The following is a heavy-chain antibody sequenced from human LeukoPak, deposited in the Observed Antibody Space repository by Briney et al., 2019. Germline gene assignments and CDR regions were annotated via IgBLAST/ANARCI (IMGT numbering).Heavy chain of an antibody. CDR2: ISAYNGNT. J-gene: IGHJ4*02. V-gene: IGHV1-18*04. Sequence: GASVKVSCKASGYAFTGFYIHWVRQAPGQGLEWMGWISAYNGNTNYAQKLQGRVTMTTDTSTSTAYMELRSLRSDDTAVYYCARPNYDFWSGYYIDYWGQGTLVTVSS. CDR1: GYAFTGFY. D-gene: IGHD3-3*01. CDR3: ARPNYDFWSGYYIDY.